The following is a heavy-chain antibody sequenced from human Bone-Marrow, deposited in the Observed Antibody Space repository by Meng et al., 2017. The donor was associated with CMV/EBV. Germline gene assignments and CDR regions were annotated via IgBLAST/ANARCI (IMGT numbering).Heavy chain of an antibody. CDR3: AKVHEGRCFDS. J-gene: IGHJ4*02. V-gene: IGHV3-23*01. CDR2: ISAGSSST. CDR1: GFTFNNYA. Sequence: EVQLLVSGGGLVQPGGSLRLSCAASGFTFNNYAMSWVRQAPGKGLEGVSAISAGSSSTNYADSVRGRFTISRDNSKNTLYLQMNSLRAEDTAVYYCAKVHEGRCFDSWGLGTLVTVSS.